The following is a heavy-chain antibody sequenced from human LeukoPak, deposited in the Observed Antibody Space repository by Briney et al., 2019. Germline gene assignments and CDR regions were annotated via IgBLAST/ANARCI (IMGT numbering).Heavy chain of an antibody. V-gene: IGHV4-59*01. J-gene: IGHJ3*02. D-gene: IGHD6-13*01. CDR3: ARDQPYSNPAAFDI. Sequence: SETLSLTCTVSGGSFSNYFWSWVRQPPGKGLEWIGFVYYTGSTSYNPSLRGRVTISVDTSKNQFYLNLTSVTAADTAVYYCARDQPYSNPAAFDIWGQGTMVTVSS. CDR2: VYYTGST. CDR1: GGSFSNYF.